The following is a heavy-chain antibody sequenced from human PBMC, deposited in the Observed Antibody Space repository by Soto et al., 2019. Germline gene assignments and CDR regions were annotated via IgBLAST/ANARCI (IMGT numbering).Heavy chain of an antibody. Sequence: QLQLQESGPGLVKPSETLSLTCTVSGGSITSSSHYWGWIRQPPGKGLECIANIYYDGNTYYNPSLKSLATISLDTSKNQFSLRLNSVTAADTAVYYCARSSITPRLFMYPFDYWGQGTLVTVSS. CDR3: ARSSITPRLFMYPFDY. CDR1: GGSITSSSHY. CDR2: IYYDGNT. V-gene: IGHV4-39*01. D-gene: IGHD6-6*01. J-gene: IGHJ4*02.